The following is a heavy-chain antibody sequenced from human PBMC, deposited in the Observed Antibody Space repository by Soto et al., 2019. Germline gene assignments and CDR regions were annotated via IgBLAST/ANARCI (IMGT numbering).Heavy chain of an antibody. V-gene: IGHV1-69*13. CDR3: ARDRGIAAAGTSFDY. J-gene: IGHJ4*02. D-gene: IGHD6-13*01. CDR1: GGTFSSYA. Sequence: SVKVSCKASGGTFSSYAISWVRQAPGQGLEWMGGIIPIFGTANYAQKFQGRVTITADESTSTAYMELSSLRSEDTAVYYCARDRGIAAAGTSFDYWGQGALVTVSS. CDR2: IIPIFGTA.